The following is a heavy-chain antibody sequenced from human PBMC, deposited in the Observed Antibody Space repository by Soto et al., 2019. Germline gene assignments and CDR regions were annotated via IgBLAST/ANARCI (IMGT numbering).Heavy chain of an antibody. CDR2: IWYDGSNK. CDR3: ASQLGYSYGFDY. V-gene: IGHV3-33*01. Sequence: PSGSLRLSCAASGFTFSIYGIPWVRQAPGKGLEWVAVIWYDGSNKYYADSVKGRFTISRDNSKNTLYLQMNSLRAEDTAVYYCASQLGYSYGFDYWGQGTLVTVSS. CDR1: GFTFSIYG. D-gene: IGHD5-18*01. J-gene: IGHJ4*02.